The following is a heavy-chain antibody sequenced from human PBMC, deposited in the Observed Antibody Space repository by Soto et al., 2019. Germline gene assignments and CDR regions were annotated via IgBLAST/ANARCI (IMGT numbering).Heavy chain of an antibody. J-gene: IGHJ6*02. Sequence: SETLSLNCAVYGGSFSGYYWSWIRQPPGKGLEWIGEINHSGSTNYNPSLKSRVTISVDTSKNQFSLKLSSVTAADTAVYYCARNSGYYYYYGMDVWGQGTTVTVSS. CDR2: INHSGST. CDR1: GGSFSGYY. V-gene: IGHV4-34*01. D-gene: IGHD6-25*01. CDR3: ARNSGYYYYYGMDV.